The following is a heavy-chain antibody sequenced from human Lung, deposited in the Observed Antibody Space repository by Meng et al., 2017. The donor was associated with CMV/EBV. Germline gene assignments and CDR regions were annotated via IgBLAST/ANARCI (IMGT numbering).Heavy chain of an antibody. CDR1: GFTLSRYS. D-gene: IGHD3-3*01. CDR2: ISTSSSYI. Sequence: GESLKISCAASGFTLSRYSMNWVRQAPGKGLEWVSSISTSSSYIYYRDSVKGRFTISRDNAMNSLSLQMKSLRAEDTAVYYCARVLETGAAFDVWGQGTMVTVSS. J-gene: IGHJ3*01. CDR3: ARVLETGAAFDV. V-gene: IGHV3-21*01.